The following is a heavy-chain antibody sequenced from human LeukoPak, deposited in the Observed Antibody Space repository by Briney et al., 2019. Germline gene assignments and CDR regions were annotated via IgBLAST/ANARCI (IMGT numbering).Heavy chain of an antibody. J-gene: IGHJ5*02. CDR3: AKDRSTYNVLTGYQES. Sequence: PGGSLRLSCAASGFTLSNYGMHWVRQAPGKGLEWVALISFDGGNKNYVDSVKGRFTVSRDNSRNTLYLQMNSLRAEDTAVYYCAKDRSTYNVLTGYQESWGQGTLVTVSS. D-gene: IGHD3-9*01. V-gene: IGHV3-30*18. CDR1: GFTLSNYG. CDR2: ISFDGGNK.